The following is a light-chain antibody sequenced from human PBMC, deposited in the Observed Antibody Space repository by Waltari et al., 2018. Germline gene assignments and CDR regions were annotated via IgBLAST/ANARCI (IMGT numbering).Light chain of an antibody. CDR1: KIGSKN. Sequence: SYELTQPPSVSVAPGQTARITCYGDKIGSKNVHWYQHKPGQAPVLVVYDDGDRPSGIPERFSGSNSGNTAALTISRVDAGDEAEYYCQVWDSGSDHYVFGTVTKVTVL. V-gene: IGLV3-21*02. J-gene: IGLJ1*01. CDR2: DDG. CDR3: QVWDSGSDHYV.